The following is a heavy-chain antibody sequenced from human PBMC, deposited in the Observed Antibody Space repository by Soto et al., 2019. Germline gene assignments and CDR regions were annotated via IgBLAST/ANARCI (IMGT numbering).Heavy chain of an antibody. D-gene: IGHD3-22*01. CDR1: GDTFAKYA. CDR3: ARSDQHYNDSSGYYYPSGYYYYGIDV. Sequence: ASVKVSCKASGDTFAKYAIHWVRQAPGQRLEWMGWVNVGNGNIKYSQKFKGRVSITRDTSATTAYMELSSLRSEDTAVYYCARSDQHYNDSSGYYYPSGYYYYGIDVWGQGTTVTVSS. CDR2: VNVGNGNI. V-gene: IGHV1-3*01. J-gene: IGHJ6*02.